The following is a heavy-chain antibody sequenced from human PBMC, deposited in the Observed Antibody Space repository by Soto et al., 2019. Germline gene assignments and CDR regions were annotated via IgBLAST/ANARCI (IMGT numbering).Heavy chain of an antibody. D-gene: IGHD6-6*01. CDR3: ASGFLYSSSSVDY. CDR2: ISSSSSYI. CDR1: GFTFSSYS. J-gene: IGHJ4*02. V-gene: IGHV3-21*01. Sequence: GGSLRLSCAASGFTFSSYSMNWVRQAPGKGLEWVSSISSSSSYIYYADSVKGRFTISRDNAKNSLYLQMNSLRAEDTAVYYCASGFLYSSSSVDYWGQGTLVTVSS.